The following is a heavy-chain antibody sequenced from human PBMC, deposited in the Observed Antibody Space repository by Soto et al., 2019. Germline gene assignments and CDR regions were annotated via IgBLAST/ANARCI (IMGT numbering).Heavy chain of an antibody. Sequence: LRLSCAASGFTFSSYGMHWVRQAPGKGLEWVAVIWYDGSNEYYADSVKGRFTISRDNSKNTLYLQMNSLRAEDTAVYYCAREGGGTIFGVVITYYFDYWGQGTLVTVSS. V-gene: IGHV3-33*01. D-gene: IGHD3-3*01. CDR3: AREGGGTIFGVVITYYFDY. J-gene: IGHJ4*02. CDR1: GFTFSSYG. CDR2: IWYDGSNE.